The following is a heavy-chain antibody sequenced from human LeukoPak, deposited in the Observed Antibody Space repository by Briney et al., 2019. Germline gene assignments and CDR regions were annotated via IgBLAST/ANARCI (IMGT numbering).Heavy chain of an antibody. Sequence: GESLKISCKGSRYSFTTYWIGWVRQMPGKGLEWMGIIYPGDSDTRYSPSFQGQVTISADKSISTAYLQWSSLKASDTAIYYCARRPYCGGDCSYFDYWGQGTLVTVSS. CDR1: RYSFTTYW. V-gene: IGHV5-51*01. CDR3: ARRPYCGGDCSYFDY. CDR2: IYPGDSDT. J-gene: IGHJ4*02. D-gene: IGHD2-21*02.